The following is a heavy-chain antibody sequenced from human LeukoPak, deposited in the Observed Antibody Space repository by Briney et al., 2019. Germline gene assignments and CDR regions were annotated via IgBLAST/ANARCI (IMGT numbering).Heavy chain of an antibody. Sequence: PGGSLRLSCAASGFTFSSYAMGWVRQAPGKGLEWVSAITASGGNTYYADSVKGRFTISRDNAKNSLYLQMNSLRAEDTALYYCATGGTSTAPDYWGQGTLVTVSS. CDR1: GFTFSSYA. V-gene: IGHV3-23*01. J-gene: IGHJ4*02. D-gene: IGHD5-18*01. CDR2: ITASGGNT. CDR3: ATGGTSTAPDY.